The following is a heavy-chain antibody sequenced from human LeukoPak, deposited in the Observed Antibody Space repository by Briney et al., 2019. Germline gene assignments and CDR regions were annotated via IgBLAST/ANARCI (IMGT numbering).Heavy chain of an antibody. J-gene: IGHJ4*02. CDR1: GFTFSSYE. V-gene: IGHV3-48*03. Sequence: PGGSLRLSCAASGFTFSSYEMNWVRQAPGKGVEWVSYISSSGSTIYYADSVKGRFTISRDNDQNSLYLQMNSLRAEDTAVYYCASSGYSSGWYNDYWGQGTLVTVSS. D-gene: IGHD6-19*01. CDR2: ISSSGSTI. CDR3: ASSGYSSGWYNDY.